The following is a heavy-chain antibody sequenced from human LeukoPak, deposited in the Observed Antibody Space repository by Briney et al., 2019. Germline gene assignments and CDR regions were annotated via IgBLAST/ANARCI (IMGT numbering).Heavy chain of an antibody. Sequence: GASVKVSCKASGYTFTSYAMHWVRQAPGQRLEWMGWINAGNGNTKYSQKFQGRVTITRDTSASTAYMELSSLRSEDTAVYYCARDLGLGYSGYDFGYWGQGTLVTVSS. CDR3: ARDLGLGYSGYDFGY. V-gene: IGHV1-3*01. CDR2: INAGNGNT. J-gene: IGHJ4*02. CDR1: GYTFTSYA. D-gene: IGHD5-12*01.